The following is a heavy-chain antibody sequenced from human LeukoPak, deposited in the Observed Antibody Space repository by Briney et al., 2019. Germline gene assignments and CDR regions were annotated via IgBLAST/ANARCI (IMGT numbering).Heavy chain of an antibody. J-gene: IGHJ6*03. CDR2: IIPISGTT. CDR3: ATLCCGSYYMDV. D-gene: IGHD2-15*01. CDR1: GYTITELS. Sequence: SVKVSCKVPGYTITELSMYWVRQAPGQGLEWMGGIIPISGTTNYAQKFQGRVTITADKSTSTAYMELSSLGSEDTAVYYCATLCCGSYYMDVWGKGTTVTVSS. V-gene: IGHV1-69*06.